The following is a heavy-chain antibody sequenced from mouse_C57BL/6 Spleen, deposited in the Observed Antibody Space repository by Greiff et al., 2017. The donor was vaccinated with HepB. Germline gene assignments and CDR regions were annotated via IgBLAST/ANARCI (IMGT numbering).Heavy chain of an antibody. J-gene: IGHJ1*03. D-gene: IGHD2-1*01. CDR3: AMSGVSTYRYFDV. CDR1: GYTFTSYW. CDR2: IHPADSDT. Sequence: VQLQQPGAELVKPGASVKVSCKASGYTFTSYWMHWVKQRPGQGLEWIGSIHPADSDTNYNQKFKGKATLTVDKSSSTAYMQLSSLTSEDSAVYYCAMSGVSTYRYFDVWGTGTTVTVSS. V-gene: IGHV1-74*01.